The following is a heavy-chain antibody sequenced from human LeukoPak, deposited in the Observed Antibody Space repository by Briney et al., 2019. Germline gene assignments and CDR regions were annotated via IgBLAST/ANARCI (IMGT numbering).Heavy chain of an antibody. Sequence: GGSLRLSCAASGFTFDNYAMHWVRQAPGKGLEWVSLIIWDGGSTYYADSVKGRFTISRDNSKNSLYLQMNSLRAEDTALYYCAKAGGWRDSQRLYMDVWGKGTTVTVSS. J-gene: IGHJ6*03. CDR3: AKAGGWRDSQRLYMDV. CDR2: IIWDGGST. D-gene: IGHD6-19*01. V-gene: IGHV3-43D*03. CDR1: GFTFDNYA.